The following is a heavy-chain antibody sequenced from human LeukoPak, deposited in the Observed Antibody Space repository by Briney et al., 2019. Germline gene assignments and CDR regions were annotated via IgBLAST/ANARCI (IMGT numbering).Heavy chain of an antibody. V-gene: IGHV1-69*13. D-gene: IGHD3-9*01. CDR3: ARQGYDILTHPRYYYYGMDV. Sequence: SVKVSCKASGGTFSCYAISWVRQAPGQGLEWMGGIIPIFGTANYAQKFQGRVTITADESTSTAYMELSSLRSEDTAVYYCARQGYDILTHPRYYYYGMDVWGQGTTVTVSS. CDR2: IIPIFGTA. J-gene: IGHJ6*02. CDR1: GGTFSCYA.